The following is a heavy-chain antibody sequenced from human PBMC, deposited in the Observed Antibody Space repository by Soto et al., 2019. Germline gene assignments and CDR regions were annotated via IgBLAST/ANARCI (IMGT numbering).Heavy chain of an antibody. D-gene: IGHD2-15*01. J-gene: IGHJ4*02. V-gene: IGHV1-69*01. CDR3: ARDVVRSTAGDS. CDR1: GGTFRTSS. Sequence: SVKVSCMASGGTFRTSSFVWVRQGPGQGLEWMGGIIPIFTRTNFAQKFQGRVTFSADESTRTTYMELGSLTSEDTAIYYCARDVVRSTAGDSWGQGTLVTVSS. CDR2: IIPIFTRT.